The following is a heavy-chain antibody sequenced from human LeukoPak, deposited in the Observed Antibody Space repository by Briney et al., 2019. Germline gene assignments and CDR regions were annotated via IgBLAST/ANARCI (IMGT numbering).Heavy chain of an antibody. V-gene: IGHV3-23*01. CDR3: AKVVAHSPSGDY. Sequence: PGGSLRLSCAASGFTFSSYAMSGVRQAPGKGLEWVSAISGSGGSTYYADSVKGRFTISRDNSKNTLYLQMNSLRAEDTAVYYCAKVVAHSPSGDYWGQGTLVTVSS. J-gene: IGHJ4*02. D-gene: IGHD2-2*01. CDR2: ISGSGGST. CDR1: GFTFSSYA.